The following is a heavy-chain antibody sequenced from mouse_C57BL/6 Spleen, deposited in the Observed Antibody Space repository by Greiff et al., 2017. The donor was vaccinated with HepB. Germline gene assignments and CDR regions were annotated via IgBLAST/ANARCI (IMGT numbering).Heavy chain of an antibody. D-gene: IGHD2-5*01. V-gene: IGHV8-12*01. CDR3: ARRADSNYAFYAMDY. CDR2: IYWDDDK. CDR1: GFSLSTSGMG. J-gene: IGHJ4*01. Sequence: QVTLKECGPGILQSSQTLSLTCSFSGFSLSTSGMGVSWIRQPSGKGLEWLAHIYWDDDKRYNPSLKSRLTISKDTSRNQVFLKITSVDTADTATYYCARRADSNYAFYAMDYWGQGTSVTVSS.